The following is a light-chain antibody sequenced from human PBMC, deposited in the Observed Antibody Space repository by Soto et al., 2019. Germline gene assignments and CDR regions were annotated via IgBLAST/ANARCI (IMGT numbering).Light chain of an antibody. CDR1: SSDVGGYKY. V-gene: IGLV2-14*01. CDR2: EVS. J-gene: IGLJ1*01. Sequence: QSALTQPAFVSGSPGQSITISFTGTSSDVGGYKYVSWYQQHPGKAPQLLIYEVSNRPSGISNRFSASKSDNTASLTISGLRAEDEADYYCISYRSGELYVLGTGTKVTVL. CDR3: ISYRSGELYV.